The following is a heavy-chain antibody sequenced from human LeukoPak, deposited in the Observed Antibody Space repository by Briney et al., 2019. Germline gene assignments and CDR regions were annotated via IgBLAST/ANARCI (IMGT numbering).Heavy chain of an antibody. CDR1: GFSFATYW. D-gene: IGHD3-10*01. V-gene: IGHV3-7*01. CDR2: IKHDGSEK. Sequence: QTGGSLRLSCAASGFSFATYWMTWVRQAPGKGLEWVANIKHDGSEKYYVDSVKGRFTVSRDNAKKSLYLQMNSLRVEDTAVYYCARDPVGQYPTFDYWGQGTLVTVSS. CDR3: ARDPVGQYPTFDY. J-gene: IGHJ4*02.